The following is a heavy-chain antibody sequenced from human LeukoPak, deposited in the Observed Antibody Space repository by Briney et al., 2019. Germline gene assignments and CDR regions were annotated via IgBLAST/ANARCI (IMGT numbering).Heavy chain of an antibody. D-gene: IGHD5-24*01. CDR2: IYPGDSDT. V-gene: IGHV5-51*01. CDR1: GYSFTSYW. J-gene: IGHJ4*02. CDR3: ARRGWLQSPDY. Sequence: ASVKVSCKGSGYSFTSYWIGWVRQMPGKGLEWMGIIYPGDSDTRYSPSFQGQVTISADKSISTAYLQWSSLKASDTAMYYCARRGWLQSPDYWGQGTLVTVSS.